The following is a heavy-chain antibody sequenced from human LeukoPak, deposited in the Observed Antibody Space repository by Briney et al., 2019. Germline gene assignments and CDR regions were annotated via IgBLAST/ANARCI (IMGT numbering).Heavy chain of an antibody. CDR2: MNPNSGNT. J-gene: IGHJ6*03. Sequence: ASVKVSCKASGYTFTSYDINWVRQATGQGLEWMGWMNPNSGNTGYAQKFQGRVTITRNTSISTAYMELSSLRSEDTAVYYCARGPLLYSSTTYYYYMDVWGKGTTVTVSS. V-gene: IGHV1-8*03. D-gene: IGHD6-19*01. CDR1: GYTFTSYD. CDR3: ARGPLLYSSTTYYYYMDV.